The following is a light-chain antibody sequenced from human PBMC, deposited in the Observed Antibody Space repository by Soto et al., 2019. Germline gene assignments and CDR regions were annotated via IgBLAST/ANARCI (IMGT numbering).Light chain of an antibody. CDR3: SSFAGSYSPYV. J-gene: IGLJ1*01. Sequence: QSALTQPASVSGSPGQSITISCTGTSSDVGAYDYVSWYQQHPGTAPKLIIYDVSHRPSGVSDRFSGSKSGNTASLTVSGLRPEDEADYFCSSFAGSYSPYVFGTGTKLTVL. CDR2: DVS. V-gene: IGLV2-14*03. CDR1: SSDVGAYDY.